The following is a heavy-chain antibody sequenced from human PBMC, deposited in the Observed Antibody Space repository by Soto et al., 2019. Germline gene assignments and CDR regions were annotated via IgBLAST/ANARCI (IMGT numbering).Heavy chain of an antibody. J-gene: IGHJ4*02. D-gene: IGHD1-26*01. Sequence: QVQLQESGPGLVKPSETLSLTCTVSGGSISSYYWSWIRQPPGKGLEWIGYIYYSGSTNYNPSLKSRVTISVDTSKNQSSLKLSSVTAADTAVYYSARGELLDYWGQGTLVTVSS. CDR1: GGSISSYY. CDR2: IYYSGST. CDR3: ARGELLDY. V-gene: IGHV4-59*01.